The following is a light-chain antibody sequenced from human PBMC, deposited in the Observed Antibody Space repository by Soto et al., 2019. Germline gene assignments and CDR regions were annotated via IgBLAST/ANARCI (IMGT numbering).Light chain of an antibody. CDR2: EVT. J-gene: IGLJ1*01. Sequence: QSVLTQPASVSGSPVQSITISCPGTRLDVGGYNYVSWYQQQPGKAPKLIIYEVTNRPSGVPDRFSGSKSDNTASLTISGLQTEDEADYCCCSYVRSNTYLFGTGTKVTVL. CDR3: CSYVRSNTYL. V-gene: IGLV2-14*03. CDR1: RLDVGGYNY.